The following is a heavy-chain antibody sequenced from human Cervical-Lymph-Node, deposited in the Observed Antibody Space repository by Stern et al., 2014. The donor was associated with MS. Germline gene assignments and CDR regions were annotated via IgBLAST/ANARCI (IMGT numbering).Heavy chain of an antibody. CDR3: ARDPDNRGCFDP. CDR1: SGPVPRGHL. J-gene: IGHJ5*02. CDR2: IYHTGRT. D-gene: IGHD1-14*01. V-gene: IGHV4-4*02. Sequence: VQPSESGPGLVKPSGALSPTLAVSSGPVPRGHLWVWVRQSPWKGLGWIGEIYHTGRTNYNPSLKSRVTISVDKSKNQFSLKLNSVTEADTAVYYCARDPDNRGCFDPWGQGTLVIVSS.